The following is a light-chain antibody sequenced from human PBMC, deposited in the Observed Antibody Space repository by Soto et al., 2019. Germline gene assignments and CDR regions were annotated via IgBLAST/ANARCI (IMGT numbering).Light chain of an antibody. CDR3: QQYNEWPLT. Sequence: EIVLTQSPATLSVSPGERATLSCRASQSVSNNLAWYQQKSGQAPRLLIYHASTRATGIPARFSGSGSGTELTLTISSLQSEEFAVYYCQQYNEWPLTFGGGTKVEIK. J-gene: IGKJ4*01. V-gene: IGKV3-15*01. CDR2: HAS. CDR1: QSVSNN.